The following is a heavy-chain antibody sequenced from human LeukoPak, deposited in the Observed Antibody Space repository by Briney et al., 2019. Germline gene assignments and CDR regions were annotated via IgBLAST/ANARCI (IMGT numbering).Heavy chain of an antibody. CDR3: ARGVGGADY. CDR1: GFTFSSYA. J-gene: IGHJ4*02. D-gene: IGHD2-21*01. Sequence: GGSLRLSCAASGFTFSSYAMSWVRQAPGKGLEWVSAISGSGGSTYYADSVKGRFTISRDNAKNSLYLQMNSLRAEDTAVYYCARGVGGADYWGQGTLVTVSS. CDR2: ISGSGGST. V-gene: IGHV3-23*01.